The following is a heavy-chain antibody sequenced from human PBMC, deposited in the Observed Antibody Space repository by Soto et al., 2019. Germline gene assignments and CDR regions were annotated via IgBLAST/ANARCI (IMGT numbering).Heavy chain of an antibody. D-gene: IGHD6-6*01. CDR2: INHSGST. V-gene: IGHV4-34*01. CDR1: GGSFSGYY. Sequence: SETLSLTCAVYGGSFSGYYWSWIRQPRGKGLEWIGEINHSGSTNYNPSLKSRVTISVDTSKNQFSLKLSSVTAADTAVYYCARSSSIAARIPREGGYYFDYWGQGTLVTVSS. CDR3: ARSSSIAARIPREGGYYFDY. J-gene: IGHJ4*02.